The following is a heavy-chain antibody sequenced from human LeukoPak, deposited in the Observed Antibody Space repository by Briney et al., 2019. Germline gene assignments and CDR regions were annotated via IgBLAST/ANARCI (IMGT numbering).Heavy chain of an antibody. D-gene: IGHD2-2*02. J-gene: IGHJ3*02. Sequence: SETLSLTCTVSGGSISSYYWSWIRQPPGKGLEWIGYIYYSGSTNYNPSLKSRVTISVDTSKNQFSLKLSSVTAADTAVYYCARPWDCSSTSCYTRAFDIWGQGTMVTVSS. CDR1: GGSISSYY. CDR3: ARPWDCSSTSCYTRAFDI. V-gene: IGHV4-59*12. CDR2: IYYSGST.